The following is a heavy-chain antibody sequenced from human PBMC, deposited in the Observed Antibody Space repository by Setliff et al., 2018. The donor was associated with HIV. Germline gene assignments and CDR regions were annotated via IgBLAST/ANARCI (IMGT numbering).Heavy chain of an antibody. J-gene: IGHJ6*02. V-gene: IGHV4-38-2*02. D-gene: IGHD5-18*01. Sequence: SSETLSLTCTVSGYSISSGYYWGWIRQPPGKGLEWIGSIYSSGSTNYNPSLKSRVTMSVDTSKNQFSLKLRSVTAADTAVFYCARVKYSYAQGFYYGMDVWGQGTTVTVSS. CDR1: GYSISSGYY. CDR2: IYSSGST. CDR3: ARVKYSYAQGFYYGMDV.